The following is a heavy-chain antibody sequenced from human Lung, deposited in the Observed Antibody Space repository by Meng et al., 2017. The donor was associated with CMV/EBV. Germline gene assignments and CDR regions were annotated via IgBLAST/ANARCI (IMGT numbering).Heavy chain of an antibody. CDR2: ISGSGGST. CDR1: GFTFSSYA. D-gene: IGHD2-2*01. CDR3: AKDGGYCSSTSCYLIPTYYYYYGMDV. Sequence: GGSXRLSCAASGFTFSSYAMSWVRQAPGKGLEWVSAISGSGGSTYYADSVKGRFTISRDNSKNTLYLQMNSLRAEDTAVYYCAKDGGYCSSTSCYLIPTYYYYYGMDVXGQGXTVTVSS. V-gene: IGHV3-23*01. J-gene: IGHJ6*02.